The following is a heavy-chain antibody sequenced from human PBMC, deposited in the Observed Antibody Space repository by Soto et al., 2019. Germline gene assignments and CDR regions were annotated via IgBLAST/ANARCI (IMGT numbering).Heavy chain of an antibody. CDR1: AGSISSGDYY. CDR2: FYYSGST. V-gene: IGHV4-30-4*01. D-gene: IGHD2-2*01. J-gene: IGHJ6*04. CDR3: ARASPVVTNV. Sequence: QVQLQESGPGLVKPSQTLSLTCTVSAGSISSGDYYWSWIRQPPGKGLEWIGYFYYSGSTYYNPSLKSRVTISLDPYKNQFSLKLSSVTAADTAVYYCARASPVVTNVWGKGTTVTVSS.